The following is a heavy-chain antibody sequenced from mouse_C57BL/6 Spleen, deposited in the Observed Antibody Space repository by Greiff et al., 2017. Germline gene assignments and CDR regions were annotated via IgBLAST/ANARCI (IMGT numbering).Heavy chain of an antibody. Sequence: QVQLKESGAELVKPGASVKISCKASGYAFSSYWMNWVKQRPGKGLEWIGQIYPGDGDTNYNGKFKGKATLTADKSSSTAYMQLSSLTSEDSAVYFCARGTTVVAFYYYAMDYWGQGTSVTVSS. CDR3: ARGTTVVAFYYYAMDY. V-gene: IGHV1-80*01. CDR2: IYPGDGDT. D-gene: IGHD1-1*01. J-gene: IGHJ4*01. CDR1: GYAFSSYW.